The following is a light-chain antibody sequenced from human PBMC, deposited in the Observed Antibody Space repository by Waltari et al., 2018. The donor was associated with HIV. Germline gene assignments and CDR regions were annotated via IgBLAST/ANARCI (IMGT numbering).Light chain of an antibody. J-gene: IGLJ3*02. CDR2: KNY. Sequence: QSVLTQPPSASGTPGQWVTIPCSGTSSNIGRNIVNWYQQFPGTAPKVLIYKNYQRPSGVPDRFSGSKSGTSASRAISGLQSEDEADYYCAAWDDSLNGPNWVFGGGTKLTVL. V-gene: IGLV1-44*01. CDR3: AAWDDSLNGPNWV. CDR1: SSNIGRNI.